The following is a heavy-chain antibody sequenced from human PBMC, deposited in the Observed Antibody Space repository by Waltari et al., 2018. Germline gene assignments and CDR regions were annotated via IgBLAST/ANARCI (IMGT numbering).Heavy chain of an antibody. CDR1: GYTFTSND. CDR3: ARTICSSTDCDGFDY. CDR2: MNHNNGNT. D-gene: IGHD2-2*01. J-gene: IGHJ4*02. V-gene: IGHV1-8*01. Sequence: VQLVQSGAEVKKPGASVKVSCKASGYTFTSNDINWVRQATGQGPEWMGWMNHNNGNTGYAQKFQGRVTLTRDTSKSTAYMELSSLRSEDTAVYYCARTICSSTDCDGFDYWGQGTLVTVSS.